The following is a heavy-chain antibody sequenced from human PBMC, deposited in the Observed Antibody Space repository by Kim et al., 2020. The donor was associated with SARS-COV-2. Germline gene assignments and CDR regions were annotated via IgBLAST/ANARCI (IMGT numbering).Heavy chain of an antibody. CDR3: ARGRGGISMLVVVMTAAEYCFDY. D-gene: IGHD3-22*01. V-gene: IGHV4-34*01. J-gene: IGHJ4*02. CDR1: GGSFSDYS. Sequence: SETLSLTCAVYGGSFSDYSWSWIRQPPGKGLEWIGEINHRGSTNYNPSLKSRVTISVDTSKNQFSLKLSSVTAADTAVYYCARGRGGISMLVVVMTAAEYCFDYWGRGTLVTVSS. CDR2: INHRGST.